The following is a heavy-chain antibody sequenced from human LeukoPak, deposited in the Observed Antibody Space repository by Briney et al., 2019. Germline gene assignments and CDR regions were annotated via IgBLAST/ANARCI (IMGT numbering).Heavy chain of an antibody. CDR3: ARIDYVRQSGHDSF. Sequence: GGSLRLSCAASGFTSSNYWKHWGRHVPGQGPVWVSRIDSDGSTTNYAASVKGRLAISRDNAKNTLLLQMNSLRAEDTAVYYCARIDYVRQSGHDSFWGQGTLVTVSS. J-gene: IGHJ4*02. D-gene: IGHD5-12*01. CDR1: GFTSSNYW. CDR2: IDSDGSTT. V-gene: IGHV3-74*01.